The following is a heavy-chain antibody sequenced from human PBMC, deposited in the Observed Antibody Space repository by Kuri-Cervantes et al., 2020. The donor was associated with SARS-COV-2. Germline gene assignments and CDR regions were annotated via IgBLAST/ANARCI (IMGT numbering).Heavy chain of an antibody. D-gene: IGHD3-22*01. CDR3: ARGSVTRIVAVNDDASHI. Sequence: GGSLRLSCVASGFTLRSYTVQWVRQPPGKGLEWVSSIGSDSAYRYTAETMKGRFTISRDDAKNTVFLQMKSLRAEDTALYYCARGSVTRIVAVNDDASHIWGQGTMVTVSS. CDR1: GFTLRSYT. J-gene: IGHJ3*02. V-gene: IGHV3-21*06. CDR2: IGSDSAYR.